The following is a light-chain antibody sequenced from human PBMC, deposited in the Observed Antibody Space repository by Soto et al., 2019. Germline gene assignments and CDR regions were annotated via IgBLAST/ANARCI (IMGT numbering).Light chain of an antibody. CDR2: EVS. Sequence: QSVLTQPASGSGSPGQSVTISCTGTSSDVGAYKYVSWYQQHPGKAPKLMIYEVSNRPSGVSNRFSGSKSGNTASLTISGLQADDEADYYCNSHAGEIIRFVFGTGTKVIVL. CDR1: SSDVGAYKY. J-gene: IGLJ1*01. CDR3: NSHAGEIIRFV. V-gene: IGLV2-14*01.